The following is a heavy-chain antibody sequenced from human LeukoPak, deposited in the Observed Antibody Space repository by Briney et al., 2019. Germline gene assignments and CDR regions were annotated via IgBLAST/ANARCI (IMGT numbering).Heavy chain of an antibody. Sequence: SETLSLTRTVSGVSMTNYYWSWIRQSPGKGLEWIVYSHKDGETKYNPSLKSRITISIDTSKNEFSLRLSSVTAADTAVYYCARPPGGTAAFDIWGQGTTVTVSA. CDR3: ARPPGGTAAFDI. CDR1: GVSMTNYY. CDR2: SHKDGET. V-gene: IGHV4-59*08. J-gene: IGHJ3*02. D-gene: IGHD1-14*01.